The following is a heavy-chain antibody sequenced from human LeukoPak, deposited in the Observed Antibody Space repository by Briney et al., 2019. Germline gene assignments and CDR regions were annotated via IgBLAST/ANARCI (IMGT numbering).Heavy chain of an antibody. V-gene: IGHV3-66*01. J-gene: IGHJ4*02. CDR2: IYSSGST. Sequence: PGGSLRLSCAASGFTVSSNYVSWVRQAPGKGLEWVLVIYSSGSTNYADSVKDRFTISRDNSKSTLYLQMRSLRAEDTAVYYCVRELGSPPGEERDHWGQGTLVTVSS. CDR3: VRELGSPPGEERDH. CDR1: GFTVSSNY. D-gene: IGHD3-10*01.